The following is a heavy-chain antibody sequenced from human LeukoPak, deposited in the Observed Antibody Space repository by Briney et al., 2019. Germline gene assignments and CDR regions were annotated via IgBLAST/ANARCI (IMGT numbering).Heavy chain of an antibody. CDR1: GGSITSYY. J-gene: IGHJ4*02. D-gene: IGHD4-11*01. Sequence: SETLSLTCTISGGSITSYYWSWIRQPPGKGLEWIGYIFSTGSTKYNPSLRSRVTISVDTRHQFFLKLGSVTAADTAVYYCARHSDYSNPIFNYWGQGTLVTVSS. CDR2: IFSTGST. CDR3: ARHSDYSNPIFNY. V-gene: IGHV4-59*08.